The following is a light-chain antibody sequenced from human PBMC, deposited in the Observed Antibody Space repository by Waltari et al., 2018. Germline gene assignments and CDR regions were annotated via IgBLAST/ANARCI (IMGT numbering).Light chain of an antibody. V-gene: IGKV3-11*01. CDR1: QSVNNF. CDR2: RKY. J-gene: IGKJ2*01. CDR3: QQRAAWPNT. Sequence: IVLTQSPATLSLSPGEGATISCRASQSVNNFLAWYQQKPGQAPRLLIYRKYNRATGIAARFSVSGSGTDLTHTNISLGPDDFAVYYCQQRAAWPNTFGQGTKL.